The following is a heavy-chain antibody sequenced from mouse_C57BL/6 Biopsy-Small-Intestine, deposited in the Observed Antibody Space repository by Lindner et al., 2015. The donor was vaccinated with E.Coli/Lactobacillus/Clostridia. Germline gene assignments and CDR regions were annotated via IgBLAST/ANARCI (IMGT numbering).Heavy chain of an antibody. CDR2: IYPRSGNT. Sequence: VQLQESGAELARPGASVKLSCKASGYTFTSYGISWVKQRTGQGLEWIGEIYPRSGNTYYNDNFKGKATLTADKSSSTAYMELRSLTSEDSAVYFCAKSLGGNFDYWGQGTTLTVPS. CDR1: GYTFTSYG. CDR3: AKSLGGNFDY. J-gene: IGHJ2*01. V-gene: IGHV1-81*01. D-gene: IGHD1-2*01.